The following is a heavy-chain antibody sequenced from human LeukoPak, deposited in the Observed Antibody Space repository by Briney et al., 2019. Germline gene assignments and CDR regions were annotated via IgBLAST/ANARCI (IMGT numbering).Heavy chain of an antibody. D-gene: IGHD3-10*02. Sequence: SETLSLTCTVSGGSISSSSYYWGWIRQPPGKGLEWIGSIYYSGSTYYNPSLKSRVTISVDTSKNQFSLKLSSVTAADTAVYYCARDVRGRGLKDWGQGTLVTVSS. CDR2: IYYSGST. CDR3: ARDVRGRGLKD. V-gene: IGHV4-39*07. CDR1: GGSISSSSYY. J-gene: IGHJ4*02.